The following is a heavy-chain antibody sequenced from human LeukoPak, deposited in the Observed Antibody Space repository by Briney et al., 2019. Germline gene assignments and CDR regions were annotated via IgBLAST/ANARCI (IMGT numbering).Heavy chain of an antibody. D-gene: IGHD3-10*01. CDR1: GITLSNYG. CDR2: ISERGGST. CDR3: AKRGIVIRAVIIIGFHKEAYYFDY. Sequence: PGGSVRLSCVLSGITLSNYGMSWVRQAPGKGLEWVSGISERGGSTNYADSVNGRFIISRDASKNTVYLQMNSLRVEDTAVYFCAKRGIVIRAVIIIGFHKEAYYFDYWGQGILVTVSS. V-gene: IGHV3-23*01. J-gene: IGHJ4*02.